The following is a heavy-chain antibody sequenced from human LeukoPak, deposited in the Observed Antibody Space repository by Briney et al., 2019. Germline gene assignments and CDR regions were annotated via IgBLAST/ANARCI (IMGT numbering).Heavy chain of an antibody. CDR2: ISWNSGSI. V-gene: IGHV3-9*01. Sequence: SLRLSCAASGFTFDDYAMHWVRQAPGKGLEWVSGISWNSGSIGYADSVKGRFTISRDNSKNTLYLQMNSLRAEDTAVYYCAREADYYDSSGYYAYWGQGTLVTVSS. J-gene: IGHJ4*02. D-gene: IGHD3-22*01. CDR1: GFTFDDYA. CDR3: AREADYYDSSGYYAY.